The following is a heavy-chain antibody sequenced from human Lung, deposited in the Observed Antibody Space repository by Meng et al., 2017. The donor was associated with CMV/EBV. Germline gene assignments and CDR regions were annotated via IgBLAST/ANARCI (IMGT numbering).Heavy chain of an antibody. Sequence: SCEASGFPFSSYPMNWVRRAPGKGLEWVSTISPSGGTTYYADSVKGRFTVSRDNSKNTLYLEMTSLRAEDTAIYYCAKAPSRFLKLLIQGRGWGQGTXVT. CDR3: AKAPSRFLKLLIQGRG. D-gene: IGHD3-3*01. V-gene: IGHV3-23*01. J-gene: IGHJ4*02. CDR1: GFPFSSYP. CDR2: ISPSGGTT.